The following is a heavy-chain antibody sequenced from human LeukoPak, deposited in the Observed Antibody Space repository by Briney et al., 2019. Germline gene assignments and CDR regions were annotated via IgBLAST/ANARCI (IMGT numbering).Heavy chain of an antibody. J-gene: IGHJ5*02. CDR1: GGSISSYY. D-gene: IGHD3-10*01. CDR3: ARDYYGSGSPWFDP. Sequence: PSETLSLTCTVSGGSISSYYWSWIRQPAGKGLGWIGRIYTSGSTNYNPSLKSRVTMSVDTSKNQFSLKLSSVTAADTAVYYCARDYYGSGSPWFDPWGQGTLVTVSS. CDR2: IYTSGST. V-gene: IGHV4-4*07.